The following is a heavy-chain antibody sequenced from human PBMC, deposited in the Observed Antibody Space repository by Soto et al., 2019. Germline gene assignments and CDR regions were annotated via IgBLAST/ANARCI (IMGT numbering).Heavy chain of an antibody. V-gene: IGHV3-23*01. CDR3: VRKNPGTRPFDY. J-gene: IGHJ4*01. CDR1: GFTFDTYA. Sequence: GGSLRLSCAASGFTFDTYAMNWVRQAPGKGLAWVSAIGTDSNTYYADSVKGRFTISRDNSRTTLYLQMNSLRAEDTALYYCVRKNPGTRPFDYWGQGTLVTSPQ. CDR2: IGTDSNT.